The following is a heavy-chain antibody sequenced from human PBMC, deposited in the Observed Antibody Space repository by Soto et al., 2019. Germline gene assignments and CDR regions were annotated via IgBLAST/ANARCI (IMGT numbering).Heavy chain of an antibody. CDR1: GGSFSGYY. J-gene: IGHJ6*02. V-gene: IGHV4-34*01. Sequence: QVQVQQWGAGLLKPSETLSLTCAVYGGSFSGYYWSWLRQPPGKGPEWIGEINHSGNTKYTPSLESRVTISVDTSKNQFSLKLNSVSAADTAVYYCARTGGMDVWSQGATVTVSS. CDR2: INHSGNT. CDR3: ARTGGMDV.